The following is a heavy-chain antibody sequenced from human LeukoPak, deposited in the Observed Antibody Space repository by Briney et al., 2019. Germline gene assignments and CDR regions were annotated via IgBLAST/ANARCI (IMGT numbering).Heavy chain of an antibody. CDR2: MNPNSGNT. V-gene: IGHV1-8*01. Sequence: ASVKVSCKASGYTFTSYDINWVRQATGQGLEWMGWMNPNSGNTGYAQKFQGRVTMTRNTSISTAYMELSSLRSEDTAVYYCARSFPITMVRGARSDYWGQGTLVTVSS. CDR1: GYTFTSYD. J-gene: IGHJ4*02. D-gene: IGHD3-10*01. CDR3: ARSFPITMVRGARSDY.